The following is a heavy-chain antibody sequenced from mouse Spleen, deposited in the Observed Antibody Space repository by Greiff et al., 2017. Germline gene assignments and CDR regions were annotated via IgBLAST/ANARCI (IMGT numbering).Heavy chain of an antibody. V-gene: IGHV1-9*01. CDR2: ILPGSGST. CDR1: GYTFTGYW. J-gene: IGHJ2*01. D-gene: IGHD1-1*01. CDR3: ARGILPYYYASSGGYFDY. Sequence: VQLQQSGAELMKPGASVKLSCKATGYTFTGYWIEWVKQRPGHGLEWIGEILPGSGSTNYNEKFKGKATFTADTSSNTAYMQLSSLTTEDSAIYYCARGILPYYYASSGGYFDYWGQGTTLTVSS.